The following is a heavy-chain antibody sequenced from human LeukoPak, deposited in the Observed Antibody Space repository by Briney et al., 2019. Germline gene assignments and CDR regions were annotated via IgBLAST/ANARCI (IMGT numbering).Heavy chain of an antibody. CDR2: ISVYNGDT. CDR1: GYTFSSYG. D-gene: IGHD3-16*02. Sequence: ASVTVSCKASGYTFSSYGISWVRQAPGQGREWMGWISVYNGDTNYAQNFRDRVTTTTDTSTSTAYMELRSLRSDDTAVYYCARDQYDSVWRSHRPYFDYWGQGTLVTVSS. V-gene: IGHV1-18*01. J-gene: IGHJ4*02. CDR3: ARDQYDSVWRSHRPYFDY.